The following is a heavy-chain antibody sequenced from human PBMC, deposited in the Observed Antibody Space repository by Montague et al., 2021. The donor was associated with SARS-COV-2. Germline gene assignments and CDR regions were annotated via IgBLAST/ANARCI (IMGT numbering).Heavy chain of an antibody. V-gene: IGHV3-23*01. CDR3: AKDSYYYGLGYGMDV. CDR1: GFTFSNSA. D-gene: IGHD3-10*01. Sequence: SLRLSCAASGFTFSNSAMNWVRQAPGKGLEWVSGSSGSDGGTHYADSVKGQFTISRDNSKNVLYLQMNSLGAEDTALYYCAKDSYYYGLGYGMDVWGQGTTVTVSS. J-gene: IGHJ6*02. CDR2: SSGSDGGT.